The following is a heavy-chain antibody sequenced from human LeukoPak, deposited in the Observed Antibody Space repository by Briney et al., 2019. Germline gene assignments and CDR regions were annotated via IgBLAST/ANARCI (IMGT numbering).Heavy chain of an antibody. V-gene: IGHV1-2*02. CDR1: GYTFTGYY. CDR2: INPNSGGT. D-gene: IGHD5-24*01. Sequence: ASVKVSCKASGYTFTGYYMHWVRQAPGQGLEWMGWINPNSGGTNYAQKFQGRVTMTRDTSISTAYMELSRLRSDDTAVYYCARDGWLQSYYYMDVWGKGTTVTISS. CDR3: ARDGWLQSYYYMDV. J-gene: IGHJ6*03.